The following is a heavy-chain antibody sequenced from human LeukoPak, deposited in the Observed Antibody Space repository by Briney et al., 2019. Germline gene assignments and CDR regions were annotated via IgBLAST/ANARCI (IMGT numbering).Heavy chain of an antibody. V-gene: IGHV1-69*05. CDR1: GGTFSSYA. CDR2: IIPIFGTA. D-gene: IGHD1-1*01. Sequence: SVKVSCKASGGTFSSYAISWVRQAPGQGLEWMGRIIPIFGTANYAQKIQGRVTITTDESTSTAYMELSSLRSEDTAVYYCARDPHLTVGTVTTTGDEYTWGQGTLVTVSS. CDR3: ARDPHLTVGTVTTTGDEYT. J-gene: IGHJ5*02.